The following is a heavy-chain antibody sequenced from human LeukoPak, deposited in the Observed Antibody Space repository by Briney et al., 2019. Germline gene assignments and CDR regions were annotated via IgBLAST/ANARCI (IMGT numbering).Heavy chain of an antibody. V-gene: IGHV1-69*04. CDR2: IIPIIGIA. CDR1: GGTFSSYA. CDR3: ARDYPDYYDSSGYPQSAYYFDC. Sequence: ASVKVSCKASGGTFSSYAISWVRQAPGQGLEWMGRIIPIIGIANYAQKFQGRVTITADKSTSTAYMELSSLRSEDTAVYYCARDYPDYYDSSGYPQSAYYFDCWGQGTLVTVSS. J-gene: IGHJ4*02. D-gene: IGHD3-22*01.